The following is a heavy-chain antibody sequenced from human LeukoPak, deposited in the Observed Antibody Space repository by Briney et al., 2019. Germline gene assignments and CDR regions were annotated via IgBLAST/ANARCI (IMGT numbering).Heavy chain of an antibody. J-gene: IGHJ4*02. V-gene: IGHV3-30*03. CDR2: ISYDGSNK. CDR1: GFTFSSYG. CDR3: ARDLVVVPAASSY. Sequence: GGSLRLSCAASGFTFSSYGMHWVRQAPGKGLEWVAVISYDGSNKYYADSVKGRFTISRDNSKNTLYLQMNSLRAEDTAVYYCARDLVVVPAASSYWGQGTLVTVSS. D-gene: IGHD2-2*01.